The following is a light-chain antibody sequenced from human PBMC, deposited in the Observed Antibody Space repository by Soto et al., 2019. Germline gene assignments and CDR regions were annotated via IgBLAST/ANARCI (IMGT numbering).Light chain of an antibody. CDR1: QSVSSSY. CDR2: GAS. CDR3: QQYGSSPPYT. J-gene: IGKJ2*01. V-gene: IGKV3-20*01. Sequence: EIVLTQSPGTLSLSPGGRATLSCRASQSVSSSYLAWYQQKPGQAPRLLIYGASSSATGIPDRFSGSGSGTDFTLTISRLEPEDFAVYYCQQYGSSPPYTFGQGTKLEIK.